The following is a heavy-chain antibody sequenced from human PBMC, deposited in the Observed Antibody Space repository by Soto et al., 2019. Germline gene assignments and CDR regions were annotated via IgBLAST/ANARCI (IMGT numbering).Heavy chain of an antibody. D-gene: IGHD2-21*02. Sequence: SETLSLTCTVSGGSISSYDWSWIRQPPGKGLEWIGYIYYSGSTNYNPSLKSRVTISVDTSKNQFSLKLSSVTAADTAVYYCARHSPYCGGDCYSVLQYWGHGTLVTVSS. V-gene: IGHV4-59*08. J-gene: IGHJ4*01. CDR2: IYYSGST. CDR1: GGSISSYD. CDR3: ARHSPYCGGDCYSVLQY.